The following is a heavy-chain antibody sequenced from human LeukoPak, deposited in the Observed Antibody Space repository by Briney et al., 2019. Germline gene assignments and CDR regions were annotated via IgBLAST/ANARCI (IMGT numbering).Heavy chain of an antibody. V-gene: IGHV4-31*03. D-gene: IGHD3-10*01. CDR1: GGSISSGGYY. J-gene: IGHJ4*02. CDR3: VREEYGAGSRPFDC. Sequence: SETLSLTCTVSGGSISSGGYYWSWIRQHPGKGLEWIGYIYYSGITHYNPSLRSRVTISLDTSKNQFSLTLGSVTAADTAVYYCVREEYGAGSRPFDCWGQGILVTVSS. CDR2: IYYSGIT.